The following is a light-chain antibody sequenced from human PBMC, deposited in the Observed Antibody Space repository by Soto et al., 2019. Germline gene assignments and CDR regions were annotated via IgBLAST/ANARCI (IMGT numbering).Light chain of an antibody. CDR2: GAS. CDR1: QSVSSKY. J-gene: IGKJ1*01. V-gene: IGKV3-20*01. Sequence: ENVLTQFPGTLSLSPGDRATLSCRASQSVSSKYLDWYQQKPGQDPRLLIYGASSRAAGIPDRFRGSGSGTDFTLTISRLEPEDFAVYYCQHFGSSPPWPFGQGTKVEMK. CDR3: QHFGSSPPWP.